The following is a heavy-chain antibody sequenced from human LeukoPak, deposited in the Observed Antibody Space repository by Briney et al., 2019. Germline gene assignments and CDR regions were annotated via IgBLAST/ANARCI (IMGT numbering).Heavy chain of an antibody. CDR2: ISSSSSYI. Sequence: PGGSLRLSCAASGFTFSSYSMNWVRQAPGKGLEWVSSISSSSSYIYYADSVKGRFTISRDNAKNSLYLQMNSPRAEDTAVYYCARSATIVPRDYWGQGTLVTVSS. J-gene: IGHJ4*02. CDR3: ARSATIVPRDY. D-gene: IGHD1-26*01. V-gene: IGHV3-21*01. CDR1: GFTFSSYS.